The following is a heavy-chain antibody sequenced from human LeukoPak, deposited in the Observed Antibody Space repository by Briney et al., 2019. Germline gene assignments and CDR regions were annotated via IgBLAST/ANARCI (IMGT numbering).Heavy chain of an antibody. V-gene: IGHV3-74*01. J-gene: IGHJ4*02. Sequence: GGSLRLSCAASGFTFSSYWMYWVRQAPGKGLVWVSHINSDGSITSYADSVKGRFTISRDNAKNTLYLQMNSLIAEDTAVYYCARVQRSSSGWYEAGLDYWGQGTLVTASS. CDR3: ARVQRSSSGWYEAGLDY. CDR1: GFTFSSYW. CDR2: INSDGSIT. D-gene: IGHD6-19*01.